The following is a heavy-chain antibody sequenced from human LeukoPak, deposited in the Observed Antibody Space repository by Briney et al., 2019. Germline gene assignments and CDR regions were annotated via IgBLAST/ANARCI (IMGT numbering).Heavy chain of an antibody. CDR2: VSGSGADT. D-gene: IGHD4/OR15-4a*01. V-gene: IGHV3-23*01. CDR1: GFTFNSYG. J-gene: IGHJ4*02. CDR3: ARRAGAYSHPYDY. Sequence: GGTLRLSCGASGFTFNSYGMNWVRQAPGKGLEWVSGVSGSGADTYYADSVKGRFTISRDNSRNTMYLQMNSLRAGDTAVYYCARRAGAYSHPYDYWGQGTLVTASS.